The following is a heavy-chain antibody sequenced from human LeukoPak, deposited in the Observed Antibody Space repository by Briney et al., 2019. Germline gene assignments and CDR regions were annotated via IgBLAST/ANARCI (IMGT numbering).Heavy chain of an antibody. CDR3: ARDDAPLAARPGWFDP. CDR1: GFTFSSYW. CDR2: IKKDGSEK. V-gene: IGHV3-7*01. Sequence: GGSLRLSCAASGFTFSSYWMSWVRQAPGKGLEWVANIKKDGSEKYYVDSVKGRFTISRDNAKNSLYLQMNSLRAEDTAVYYCARDDAPLAARPGWFDPWGQGTLVTVSS. D-gene: IGHD6-6*01. J-gene: IGHJ5*02.